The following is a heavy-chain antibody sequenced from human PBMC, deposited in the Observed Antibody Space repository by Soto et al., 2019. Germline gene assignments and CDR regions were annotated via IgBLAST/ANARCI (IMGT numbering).Heavy chain of an antibody. Sequence: SETLSLTCAVSGYSISSGYYWGWIRQPPGKGLEWIGSIYHSGSTYYNPSLKSRVTISVDTSKNQFSLKLSSVTAADTAVYYCASLLYSSGWYPGYFDYWGQGTLVT. CDR3: ASLLYSSGWYPGYFDY. J-gene: IGHJ4*02. V-gene: IGHV4-38-2*01. CDR1: GYSISSGYY. D-gene: IGHD6-19*01. CDR2: IYHSGST.